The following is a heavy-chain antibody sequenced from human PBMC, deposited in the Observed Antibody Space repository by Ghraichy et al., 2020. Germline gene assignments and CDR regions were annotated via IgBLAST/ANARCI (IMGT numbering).Heavy chain of an antibody. CDR2: ISNSGSTI. V-gene: IGHV3-11*04. J-gene: IGHJ5*02. CDR3: ARGGNYYA. Sequence: GGSLRLSCAASGFTFSDYHMSWIRQAPRKGLEWVSYISNSGSTIYYADSVKGRFTISRDNAKNSLYLQMNSLRAEDTAVYYCARGGNYYAWGQGTLVTVSS. CDR1: GFTFSDYH. D-gene: IGHD3-10*01.